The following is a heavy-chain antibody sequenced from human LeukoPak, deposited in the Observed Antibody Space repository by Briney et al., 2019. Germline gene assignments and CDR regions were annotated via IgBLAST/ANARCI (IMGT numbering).Heavy chain of an antibody. CDR3: ARGGRYCSSTSCYCDY. Sequence: GGSLRLSCAASGFTFSSYSMNWVRQAPGKGLEWVSSISSSSSYIYYADSVEGRFTISRDNAKNSLYLQMNSLRAEDTAVYYCARGGRYCSSTSCYCDYWGQGTLVTVSS. CDR2: ISSSSSYI. D-gene: IGHD2-2*01. J-gene: IGHJ4*02. V-gene: IGHV3-21*01. CDR1: GFTFSSYS.